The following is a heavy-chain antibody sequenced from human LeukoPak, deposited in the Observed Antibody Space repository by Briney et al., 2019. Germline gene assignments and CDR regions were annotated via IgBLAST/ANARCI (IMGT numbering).Heavy chain of an antibody. CDR2: IRYDGNTK. J-gene: IGHJ4*02. D-gene: IGHD6-19*01. CDR1: GFTFSNYG. CDR3: ARDAPGGISGSLYDY. Sequence: PGGSLRLSCAASGFTFSNYGMHWVRQAPGKGLEWVAFIRYDGNTKYYVDSVKGRFTISRDNSKNTLYLQMNSLRAEDTAVYYCARDAPGGISGSLYDYWGQGTLVTVSS. V-gene: IGHV3-30*02.